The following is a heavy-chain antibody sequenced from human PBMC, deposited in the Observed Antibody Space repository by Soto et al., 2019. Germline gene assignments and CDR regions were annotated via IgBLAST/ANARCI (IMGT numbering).Heavy chain of an antibody. J-gene: IGHJ3*02. Sequence: QVQLVESGGGVVQPGRSLRLSCAASGFTFSSYAMHWVRQAPGKGLEWVAVISYDGSNKYYADSVKGRFTISRDNSKNTLYLQMTSLRAENTAVYYCARDAGSYEHGDAFAIWGQGTMVTVSS. D-gene: IGHD1-26*01. CDR2: ISYDGSNK. CDR1: GFTFSSYA. V-gene: IGHV3-30-3*01. CDR3: ARDAGSYEHGDAFAI.